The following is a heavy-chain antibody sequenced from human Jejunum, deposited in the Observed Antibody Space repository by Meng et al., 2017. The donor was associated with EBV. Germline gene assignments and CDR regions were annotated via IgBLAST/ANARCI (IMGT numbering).Heavy chain of an antibody. V-gene: IGHV2-5*02. CDR1: GFSCSTNGEG. Sequence: QITLKESGPTLVNPXXXXTLXXPXXGFSCSTNGEGVGWTRQPPGKALEWLAFIYWDDDKRYSPSLKSRLTITKDTARDQMVLTMTNMAPVDTATYYCAHRPSTVYTPVTFDSWGQGTLVTVSS. CDR2: IYWDDDK. D-gene: IGHD2-2*02. CDR3: AHRPSTVYTPVTFDS. J-gene: IGHJ4*02.